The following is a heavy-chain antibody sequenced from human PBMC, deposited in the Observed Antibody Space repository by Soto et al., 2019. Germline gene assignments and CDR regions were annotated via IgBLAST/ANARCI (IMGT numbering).Heavy chain of an antibody. CDR3: AKDFWSGVYYYYYMDV. CDR1: GFTFSSYG. D-gene: IGHD3-3*01. J-gene: IGHJ6*03. Sequence: PGGSLRLSCAASGFTFSSYGMHWVRQAPGKGLEWVAVISYDGSNKYYADSVKGRFTISRDNSKNTLYLQMNSLRAEDTAVYYCAKDFWSGVYYYYYMDVWGKGTTVTVSS. CDR2: ISYDGSNK. V-gene: IGHV3-30*18.